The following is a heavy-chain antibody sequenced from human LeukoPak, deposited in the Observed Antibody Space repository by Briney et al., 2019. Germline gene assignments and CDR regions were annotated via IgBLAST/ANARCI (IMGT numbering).Heavy chain of an antibody. D-gene: IGHD6-13*01. Sequence: ASVKVSCKASGYTFTNNFMHWVRQAPGQGLEWIGIINPSGDNTWYAQKFQGRVTMTRDMATSTDYLEVSSLRSEDMAVYYCARGLESAAHFDYWGQGTLVTVSS. CDR2: INPSGDNT. J-gene: IGHJ4*02. CDR1: GYTFTNNF. V-gene: IGHV1-46*01. CDR3: ARGLESAAHFDY.